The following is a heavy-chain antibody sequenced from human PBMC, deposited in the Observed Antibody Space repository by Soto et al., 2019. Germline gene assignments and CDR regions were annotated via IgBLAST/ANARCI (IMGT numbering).Heavy chain of an antibody. CDR1: GFTFSSYG. V-gene: IGHV3-30*18. CDR3: AKDGEYYDSSGYYYPYYYYGMDV. D-gene: IGHD3-22*01. CDR2: VSYDGINK. J-gene: IGHJ6*02. Sequence: SRKISCAASGFTFSSYGMHWVRQAPGKGLEWVAVVSYDGINKYYADSVKGRFTISRDNSKNTLYLQMNSLRAEDTAVYYCAKDGEYYDSSGYYYPYYYYGMDVWGQGTTVTVSS.